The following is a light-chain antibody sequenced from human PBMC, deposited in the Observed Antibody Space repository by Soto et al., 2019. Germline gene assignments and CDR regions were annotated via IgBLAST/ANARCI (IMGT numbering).Light chain of an antibody. V-gene: IGLV3-21*02. CDR1: NFGSKT. CDR2: DDS. Sequence: SYELTQPPSVSLAPGQTATIPCGGNNFGSKTVHWYQQKPGQAPVLVVYDDSDRPSGIPERFSGSNSGNTATLTISRVEAGDEADYYCQVWDSSSDLVVFGGGTKLTVL. CDR3: QVWDSSSDLVV. J-gene: IGLJ2*01.